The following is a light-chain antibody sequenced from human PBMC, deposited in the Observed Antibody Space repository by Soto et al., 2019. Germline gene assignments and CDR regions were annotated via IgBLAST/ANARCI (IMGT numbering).Light chain of an antibody. CDR3: QQYNSYST. CDR1: QSISSW. V-gene: IGKV1-5*01. Sequence: DIQMTQSPSTPSSSLGDRVTITCRASQSISSWLAWYQQKPGKAPKLLIYDASSLESGVPSRFSGIGSGTEFTLTISSMQPDDFATYYCQQYNSYSTFGQGTKVDIK. J-gene: IGKJ1*01. CDR2: DAS.